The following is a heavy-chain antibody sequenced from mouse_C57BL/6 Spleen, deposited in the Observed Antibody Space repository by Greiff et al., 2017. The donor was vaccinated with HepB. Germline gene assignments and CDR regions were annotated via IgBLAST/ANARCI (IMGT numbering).Heavy chain of an antibody. CDR1: GFSLTSYG. D-gene: IGHD2-2*01. J-gene: IGHJ1*03. CDR3: AKHNYDGYDDWYFDV. Sequence: VQVVESGPGLVAPSQSLSITCTVSGFSLTSYGVDWVRQPPGKGLEWLGVIWGGGSTNYNSALMSRLSISKDNSKSQVFLKMNSLQTDDTAMYYCAKHNYDGYDDWYFDVWGTGTTVTVSS. V-gene: IGHV2-9*01. CDR2: IWGGGST.